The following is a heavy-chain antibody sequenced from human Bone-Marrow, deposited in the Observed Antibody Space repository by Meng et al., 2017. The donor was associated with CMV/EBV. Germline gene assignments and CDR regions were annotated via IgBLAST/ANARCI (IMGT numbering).Heavy chain of an antibody. J-gene: IGHJ6*02. V-gene: IGHV3-48*04. CDR2: ISGSGSNV. CDR3: ARDTPSWDDFWSGYGYFGMDV. Sequence: GGSLRLSCVASGFTFSSYCMNWVRQAPGKGLEWVSYISGSGSNVHYADSVKGRFTISRDNAKNSLYLQMNSLRAEDTAVYYCARDTPSWDDFWSGYGYFGMDVWGQGTTVTVSS. D-gene: IGHD3-3*01. CDR1: GFTFSSYC.